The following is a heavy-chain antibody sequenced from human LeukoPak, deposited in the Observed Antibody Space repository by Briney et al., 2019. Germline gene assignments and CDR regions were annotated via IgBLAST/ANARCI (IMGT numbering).Heavy chain of an antibody. D-gene: IGHD1-26*01. CDR3: AGTGQLYRGCAFDI. J-gene: IGHJ3*02. V-gene: IGHV4-59*01. CDR2: IYYSGST. Sequence: SETLSLTCTVSGDSINNYYWSWIRQPPGKGLEWIGYIYYSGSTNYNPSLKSRVTISVDTSKNRFSLKLSSVTAADTAVYYCAGTGQLYRGCAFDIWGQGTMVTVSS. CDR1: GDSINNYY.